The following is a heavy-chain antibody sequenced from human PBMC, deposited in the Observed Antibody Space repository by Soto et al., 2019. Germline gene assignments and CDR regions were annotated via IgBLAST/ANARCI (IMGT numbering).Heavy chain of an antibody. D-gene: IGHD6-13*01. Sequence: SETLSLTCTVSGDPMGSSTYYWGWVRQPPGRALEFIGNIYYTGKTYSNPSLKSRVTISVARSKNTFSLRLASVTVSDTALYFCARSAYWQQLSPPSWYFDLWGRGSLVTVSS. CDR1: GDPMGSSTYY. CDR2: IYYTGKT. J-gene: IGHJ2*01. CDR3: ARSAYWQQLSPPSWYFDL. V-gene: IGHV4-39*01.